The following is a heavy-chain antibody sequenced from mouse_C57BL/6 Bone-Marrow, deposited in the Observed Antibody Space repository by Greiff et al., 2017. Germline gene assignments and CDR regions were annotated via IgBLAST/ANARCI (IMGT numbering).Heavy chain of an antibody. V-gene: IGHV14-4*01. CDR1: GFNIQDDY. Sequence: VQLKQSEAELVRPGASVKLSCTASGFNIQDDYMHWVKQRPEQGLEWIGWIDPENGDTEYAPKFQGKATITADTSSNTAYLQLSSLTSEDTAVYYCTTGYYGSFAYWGQGTLVTVSA. CDR2: IDPENGDT. J-gene: IGHJ3*01. D-gene: IGHD1-1*01. CDR3: TTGYYGSFAY.